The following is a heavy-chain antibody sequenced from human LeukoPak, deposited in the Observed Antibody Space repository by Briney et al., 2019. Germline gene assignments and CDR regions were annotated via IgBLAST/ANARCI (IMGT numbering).Heavy chain of an antibody. CDR2: IIPIFGTA. Sequence: SVKVSCKASGGTFSSYAISWVRQAPGQGLEWMGGIIPIFGTANCAQKFQGRVTITTDESTSTAYMELSSLRSEDTAVYYCATSVMSGSYLNWFDPWGQGTLVTVSS. J-gene: IGHJ5*02. CDR1: GGTFSSYA. CDR3: ATSVMSGSYLNWFDP. D-gene: IGHD1-26*01. V-gene: IGHV1-69*05.